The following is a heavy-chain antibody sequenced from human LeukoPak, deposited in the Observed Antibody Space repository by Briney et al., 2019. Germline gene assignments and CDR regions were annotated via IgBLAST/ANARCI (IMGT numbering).Heavy chain of an antibody. D-gene: IGHD5-12*01. CDR3: ARGQGGYRSLGTDY. Sequence: SETLSLTCAVYGGSFSGYYWSWIRQPPGKGLEWIGEINRSGSTNYNPSLKSRVTISVDTSKNQFSLKLSSVTAADTAVYYCARGQGGYRSLGTDYWGQGTLVTVSS. CDR1: GGSFSGYY. V-gene: IGHV4-34*01. CDR2: INRSGST. J-gene: IGHJ4*02.